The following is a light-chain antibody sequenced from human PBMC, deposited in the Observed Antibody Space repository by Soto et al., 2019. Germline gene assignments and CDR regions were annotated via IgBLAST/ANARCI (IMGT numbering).Light chain of an antibody. CDR1: QTIRTQ. Sequence: EIVLTQSPATVALSPGETATLSCKASQTIRTQLAWYQHKSGQAPRLLISDASKRATGIPDRFSGSGSGTEFTITVSSLEPRDVAVYYCQQRDWPVTFGQGTHVAIK. CDR3: QQRDWPVT. V-gene: IGKV3-11*01. J-gene: IGKJ2*01. CDR2: DAS.